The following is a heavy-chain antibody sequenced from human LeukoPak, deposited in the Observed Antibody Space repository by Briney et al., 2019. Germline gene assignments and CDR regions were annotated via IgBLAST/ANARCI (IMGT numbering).Heavy chain of an antibody. Sequence: SETLSLTCTVSGASINSYYWSWIRQPPGKGLEWIGCIYDSGSTDYNPALKSRVTISVDTSKNQFSLKLTSVTAADTAMYYCARTSSSWLWGQGTLVTVSS. CDR2: IYDSGST. D-gene: IGHD6-13*01. CDR1: GASINSYY. J-gene: IGHJ4*02. V-gene: IGHV4-59*01. CDR3: ARTSSSWL.